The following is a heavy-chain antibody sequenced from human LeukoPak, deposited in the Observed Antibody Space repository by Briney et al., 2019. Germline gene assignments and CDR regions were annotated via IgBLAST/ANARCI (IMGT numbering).Heavy chain of an antibody. CDR1: GGSISASTYN. V-gene: IGHV4-39*01. J-gene: IGHJ6*02. CDR2: VYYTGIT. Sequence: PSETLSLTCTVAGGSISASTYNWGWIRQPPGKGLEWIGSVYYTGITYYNPSVESRVTISVDTSKNHFSLELNSVTAADTGVYFCARQVRSSVVMFMEVWRQGTTVIVSS. D-gene: IGHD3-22*01. CDR3: ARQVRSSVVMFMEV.